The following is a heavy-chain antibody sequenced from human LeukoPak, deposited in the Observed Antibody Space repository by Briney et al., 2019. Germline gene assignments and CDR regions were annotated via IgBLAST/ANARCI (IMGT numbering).Heavy chain of an antibody. Sequence: PGGSLRLSCAASGFTFSTYEINWVRQAPGKGLEWVSYISSSGSTIHYADSVKGRFTISRDNAKNSLSLQMNSLRAEDTAVYFWGRGLSWENGKEAFVLWGGGTRVTVSS. J-gene: IGHJ3*01. V-gene: IGHV3-48*03. CDR1: GFTFSTYE. CDR2: ISSSGSTI. CDR3: GRGLSWENGKEAFVL. D-gene: IGHD1-26*01.